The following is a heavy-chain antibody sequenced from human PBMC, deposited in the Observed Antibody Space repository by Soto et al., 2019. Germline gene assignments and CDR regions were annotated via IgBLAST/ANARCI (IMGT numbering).Heavy chain of an antibody. CDR2: LSGSSLTV. D-gene: IGHD6-6*01. CDR3: AKDTRIAARPIDYFDH. Sequence: EVQLLESGGGLVQPGGSLRLTCAASGFTFGSYGMSWVRQAPGKGLEWVSSLSGSSLTVYYADSVKGRFTISRDNSDNTLFLEMTSLRAEDTAFYYCAKDTRIAARPIDYFDHWGQGTLVTVSS. CDR1: GFTFGSYG. V-gene: IGHV3-23*01. J-gene: IGHJ4*02.